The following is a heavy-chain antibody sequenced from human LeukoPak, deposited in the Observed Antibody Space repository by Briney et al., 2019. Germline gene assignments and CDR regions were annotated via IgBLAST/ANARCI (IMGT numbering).Heavy chain of an antibody. CDR2: SSSSSSYI. J-gene: IGHJ6*02. V-gene: IGHV3-21*01. D-gene: IGHD2-2*01. CDR1: SFTFSSYS. Sequence: GGSLRLSCAASSFTFSSYSMNWVRQAPGKGLEWVSSSSSSSSYIYYADSVKGRFTISRDNAKNSLYLQMNSLRAEVTTVYYCARGYCSSTSCYERSHYYYGMDVWGQGTTVTISS. CDR3: ARGYCSSTSCYERSHYYYGMDV.